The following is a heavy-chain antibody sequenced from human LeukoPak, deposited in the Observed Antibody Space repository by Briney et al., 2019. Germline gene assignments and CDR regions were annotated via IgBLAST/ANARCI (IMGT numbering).Heavy chain of an antibody. Sequence: SVKVSCKAYGGTFSSYEISWVRQAPGQGLEWMGGIIPIFGTANYAPKFRGRVTITADESTSTAYMEMSSLRSEDTAVYYCARDHGFYTSGRDYWGQGTLVIVSS. CDR1: GGTFSSYE. CDR3: ARDHGFYTSGRDY. CDR2: IIPIFGTA. D-gene: IGHD3-10*01. J-gene: IGHJ4*02. V-gene: IGHV1-69*13.